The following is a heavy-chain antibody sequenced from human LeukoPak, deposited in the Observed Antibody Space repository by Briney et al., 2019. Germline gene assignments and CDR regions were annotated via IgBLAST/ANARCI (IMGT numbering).Heavy chain of an antibody. V-gene: IGHV4-4*02. D-gene: IGHD6-13*01. Sequence: PSETLSLTCAVSGGSISSSNWWSRVRQPPGKGLEWIGEIYHSGSTNYNPSLKSRVTISVDKSKNQFSLKLSSVTAADTAVYYCARDREAVARLDIWGQGTMVTVSS. CDR1: GGSISSSNW. J-gene: IGHJ3*02. CDR2: IYHSGST. CDR3: ARDREAVARLDI.